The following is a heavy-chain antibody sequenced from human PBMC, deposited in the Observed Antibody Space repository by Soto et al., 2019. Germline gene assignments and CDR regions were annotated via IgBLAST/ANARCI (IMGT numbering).Heavy chain of an antibody. Sequence: GGSLRLSCAASGFTFSDYGMHWVRQAPGKGLEWVAIIWNDGSNKFYADSVKGRFTISRDNSRNTVYLQMNSLRAEDTALYYCTRDGVGSTAFFGYCDYWGQGTPVTVSS. CDR3: TRDGVGSTAFFGYCDY. J-gene: IGHJ4*02. CDR1: GFTFSDYG. CDR2: IWNDGSNK. D-gene: IGHD1-26*01. V-gene: IGHV3-33*01.